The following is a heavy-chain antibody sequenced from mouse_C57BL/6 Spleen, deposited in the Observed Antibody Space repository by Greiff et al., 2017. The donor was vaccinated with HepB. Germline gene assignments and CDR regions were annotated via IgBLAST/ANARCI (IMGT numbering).Heavy chain of an antibody. V-gene: IGHV5-16*01. D-gene: IGHD2-3*01. CDR3: ARAYDGYYYWYFDV. CDR2: INYDGSST. CDR1: GFTFSDYY. J-gene: IGHJ1*03. Sequence: EVQRVESEGGLVQPGSSMKLSCTASGFTFSDYYMAWVRQVPEKGLEWVANINYDGSSTYYLDSLKSRFIISRDNAKNILYLQMSSLKSEDTATYYCARAYDGYYYWYFDVWGTGTTVTVSS.